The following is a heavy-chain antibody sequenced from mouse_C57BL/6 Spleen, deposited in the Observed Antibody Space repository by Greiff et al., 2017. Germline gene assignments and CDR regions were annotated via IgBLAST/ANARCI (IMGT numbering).Heavy chain of an antibody. J-gene: IGHJ4*01. CDR3: ARSTYYGSSYAMDY. Sequence: QVQLQQSGAELMKPGASVKLSCKATGYTFTGYWIEWVKQRPGHGLEWIGEILPGGGSTNYNEKFKGKATFTADTSANTAYMQLSSLTTVDSAIYYCARSTYYGSSYAMDYWGQGTSVTVSS. D-gene: IGHD1-1*01. V-gene: IGHV1-9*01. CDR2: ILPGGGST. CDR1: GYTFTGYW.